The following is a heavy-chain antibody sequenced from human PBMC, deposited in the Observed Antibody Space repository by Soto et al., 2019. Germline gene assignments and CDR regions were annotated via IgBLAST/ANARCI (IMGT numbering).Heavy chain of an antibody. J-gene: IGHJ4*02. CDR2: INPNSGGT. V-gene: IGHV1-2*04. D-gene: IGHD6-13*01. CDR3: ARSPISSGGSSWYFDY. CDR1: GYTFTGYY. Sequence: ASVTVSCQASGYTFTGYYMHWVRQAPGQGLEWMGWINPNSGGTNYAQKFQGWVTMTRDTSISTAYMELSRLRSDDTAVYYCARSPISSGGSSWYFDYWGQGTLVTVSS.